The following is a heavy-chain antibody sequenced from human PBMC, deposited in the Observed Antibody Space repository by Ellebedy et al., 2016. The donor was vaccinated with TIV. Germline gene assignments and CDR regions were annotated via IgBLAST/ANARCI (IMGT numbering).Heavy chain of an antibody. D-gene: IGHD3-10*01. CDR1: GFTFSSYG. J-gene: IGHJ6*02. CDR3: ARVSQVWFGELLTRNYYYGMDV. CDR2: ISYDGSNK. V-gene: IGHV3-30*19. Sequence: PGGSLRLSCAASGFTFSSYGMHWVRQAPGKGLEWVAVISYDGSNKYYADSVKGRFTISRDNSKNTLYLQMNSLRAEDTAVYYCARVSQVWFGELLTRNYYYGMDVWGQGTTVTVSS.